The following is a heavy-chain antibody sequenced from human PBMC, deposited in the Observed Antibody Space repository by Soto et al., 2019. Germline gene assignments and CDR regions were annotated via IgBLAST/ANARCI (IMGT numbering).Heavy chain of an antibody. CDR3: AKDRLSSPCTWFDP. D-gene: IGHD5-12*01. J-gene: IGHJ5*02. CDR1: GFTFDNYA. CDR2: IGGSGVTT. Sequence: GGSLRLSCAASGFTFDNYAMSWVRQAPGKGLEWVSGIGGSGVTTYYAHSVKGRFTISRDNSKNTLYLQMNSLRAEDTAVYYCAKDRLSSPCTWFDPWGQGTLVTVSS. V-gene: IGHV3-23*01.